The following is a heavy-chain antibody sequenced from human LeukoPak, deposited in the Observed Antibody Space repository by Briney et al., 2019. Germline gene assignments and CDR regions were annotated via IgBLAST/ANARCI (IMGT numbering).Heavy chain of an antibody. V-gene: IGHV4-31*03. J-gene: IGHJ4*02. CDR1: GGSISSGGYY. CDR3: ARERIYCSSTSCLDY. CDR2: IYYSGST. D-gene: IGHD2-2*01. Sequence: SETLSLTCTVSGGSISSGGYYWSWIRQHPGKGLEWIGYIYYSGSTYYNPSLKSRVTISVDTSKNQFSLKLSSVTAADTAVYYCARERIYCSSTSCLDYWGQGTLVTVSS.